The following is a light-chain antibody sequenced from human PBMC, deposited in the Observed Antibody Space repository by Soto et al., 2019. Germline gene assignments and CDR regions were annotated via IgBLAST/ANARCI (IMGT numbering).Light chain of an antibody. CDR2: GTS. Sequence: EIVLTQSPGTLSLSPGERATVSCRASQSVDSYLAWYQQKPGRAPRLLSYGTSSRATGIPARFSGSGSGTDFTLTISRVEPEDFAVYYCQQYATSPTTFGQGARLDNK. V-gene: IGKV3-20*01. J-gene: IGKJ5*01. CDR1: QSVDSY. CDR3: QQYATSPTT.